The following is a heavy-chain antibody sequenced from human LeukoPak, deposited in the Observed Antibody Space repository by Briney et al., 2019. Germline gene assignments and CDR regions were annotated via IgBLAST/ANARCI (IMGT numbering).Heavy chain of an antibody. D-gene: IGHD5-18*01. V-gene: IGHV3-23*01. J-gene: IGHJ6*02. CDR2: ISGSGGST. Sequence: GGSLRLSCAASGFTFSRYAMSWVRQAPGKGLEWVSAISGSGGSTYYADSVKGRFTISRDNSKNTLYLQMNSLRAEDTAVYYCAKVQGHGYWNYYGMDVWGQGTTVTVSS. CDR3: AKVQGHGYWNYYGMDV. CDR1: GFTFSRYA.